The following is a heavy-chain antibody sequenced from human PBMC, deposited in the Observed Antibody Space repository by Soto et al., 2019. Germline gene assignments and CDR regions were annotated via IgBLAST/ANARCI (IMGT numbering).Heavy chain of an antibody. V-gene: IGHV1-18*01. CDR3: ARPLAAAGTVDP. CDR2: VSAYNGNT. J-gene: IGHJ5*02. D-gene: IGHD6-13*01. CDR1: VYTFTSYG. Sequence: ASVTVCCKASVYTFTSYGSKWVRQAPGQGLEWMGWVSAYNGNTNYAQKFQGRVTMTTDTSTSTAYMELRSLRSDDTAVYYCARPLAAAGTVDPWGQGTLVTVSS.